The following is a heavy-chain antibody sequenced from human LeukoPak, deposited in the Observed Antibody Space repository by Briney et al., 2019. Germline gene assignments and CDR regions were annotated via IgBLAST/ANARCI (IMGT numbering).Heavy chain of an antibody. CDR2: IYTSGST. CDR3: ARDHYYGSGSYMGFDY. V-gene: IGHV4-4*07. CDR1: GGSISSYY. D-gene: IGHD3-10*01. Sequence: SETLSLTCTVSGGSISSYYWSWIRQPAGKGLEWIGRIYTSGSTNYNPSLKSRVTMSVDTSKNQFSLKLSSVTAADTAVYYCARDHYYGSGSYMGFDYWGQGTLVTVSS. J-gene: IGHJ4*02.